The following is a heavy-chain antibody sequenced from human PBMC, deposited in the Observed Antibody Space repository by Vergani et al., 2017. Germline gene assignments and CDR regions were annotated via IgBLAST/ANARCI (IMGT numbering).Heavy chain of an antibody. CDR1: GFTFSTYS. V-gene: IGHV3-23*01. D-gene: IGHD1-26*01. CDR3: VKDAGSYGNFFDS. J-gene: IGHJ4*02. CDR2: LTGGGGST. Sequence: EVQLLESGGSLKQPGGSVRLSCAASGFTFSTYSIPWVRQAPGEGLEWVSALTGGGGSTYYADSFKGRFIISRDNSRDTLYLQMNSLRPEETATYYCVKDAGSYGNFFDSWGQGTLVTVSS.